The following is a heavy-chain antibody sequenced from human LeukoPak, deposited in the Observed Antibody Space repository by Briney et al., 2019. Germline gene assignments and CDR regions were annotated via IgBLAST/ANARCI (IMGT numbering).Heavy chain of an antibody. V-gene: IGHV5-51*01. J-gene: IGHJ5*02. D-gene: IGHD3-22*01. CDR1: GYSFTSYW. Sequence: GESLKISCKGSGYSFTSYWIGWVRQMPGKGLEWMGIIYPGDSDTRYSPSFQGQVTISADKSISTAYLQWSSLKASDTAMYYCARGIVNYYDSSGYSVRFDPWGQGTLVTVSS. CDR2: IYPGDSDT. CDR3: ARGIVNYYDSSGYSVRFDP.